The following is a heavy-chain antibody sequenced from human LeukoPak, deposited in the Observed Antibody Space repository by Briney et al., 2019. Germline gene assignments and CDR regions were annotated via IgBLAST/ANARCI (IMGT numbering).Heavy chain of an antibody. Sequence: GGSLRLSCAASGGTFSGYAMQFVRQAPGKGLEYVSGISSNGEITYYADSVKGRFSISRDNSKDTLYLQVSSLRAEEANLYYCVSCESGYSYGYYDWGQGTLVTVSS. CDR2: ISSNGEIT. CDR3: VSCESGYSYGYYD. CDR1: GGTFSGYA. V-gene: IGHV3-64D*09. J-gene: IGHJ4*02. D-gene: IGHD5-18*01.